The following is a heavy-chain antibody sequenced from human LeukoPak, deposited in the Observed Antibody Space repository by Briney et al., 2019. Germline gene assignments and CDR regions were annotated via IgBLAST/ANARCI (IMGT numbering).Heavy chain of an antibody. Sequence: GGSLRLSCAASGFIFDDYAMHWVRQAPGKGLEWVSGISWNSGSLAYADSVKGRFTISRDNAKNSLYLQMNSLRTEDTALYYCTRGLGGDQGYFDLWGRGTLATVSS. CDR2: ISWNSGSL. D-gene: IGHD3-10*01. CDR1: GFIFDDYA. V-gene: IGHV3-9*01. CDR3: TRGLGGDQGYFDL. J-gene: IGHJ2*01.